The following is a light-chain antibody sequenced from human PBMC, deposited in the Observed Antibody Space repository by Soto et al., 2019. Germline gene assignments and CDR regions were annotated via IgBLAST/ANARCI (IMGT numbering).Light chain of an antibody. V-gene: IGKV1-12*02. CDR2: DTS. CDR3: QEAHGFPWT. CDR1: QDISSW. Sequence: IQLTQSPSSVSASVGDRVTISCRASQDISSWLAWYQQKPGKAPKPLIYDTSSLQSGVPSRFSGSRSRTSFTFTISGLQAEDFATYYCQEAHGFPWTFGQGTRV. J-gene: IGKJ1*01.